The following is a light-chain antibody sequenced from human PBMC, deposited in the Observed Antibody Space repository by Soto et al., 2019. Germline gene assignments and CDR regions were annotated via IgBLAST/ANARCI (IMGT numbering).Light chain of an antibody. CDR1: SSDLTYNS. CDR2: DVS. J-gene: IGLJ1*01. Sequence: QSALTQPASVSGSLGQSISISCTEDSSDLTYNSVSWYQHHPHKAPKLIIYDVSYRPSGVSTRFSGSQSAGSASLTISGLQAEDEADYYCSSYSGTNNYVFGTGTKLTVL. CDR3: SSYSGTNNYV. V-gene: IGLV2-14*01.